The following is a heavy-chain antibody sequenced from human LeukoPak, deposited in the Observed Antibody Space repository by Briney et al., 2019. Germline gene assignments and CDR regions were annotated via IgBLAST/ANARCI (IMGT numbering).Heavy chain of an antibody. Sequence: GGSLRLSCAASGFTFSSYCMSWVRQAPGKGLEWVASIKQEGGDTYYADSVKGRFTISRDNDKNSLFLQMTSLRAEDTAVYYCARVGGRYSPFGYWGQGTRVTVSS. D-gene: IGHD3-16*02. CDR3: ARVGGRYSPFGY. J-gene: IGHJ4*02. CDR1: GFTFSSYC. V-gene: IGHV3-7*01. CDR2: IKQEGGDT.